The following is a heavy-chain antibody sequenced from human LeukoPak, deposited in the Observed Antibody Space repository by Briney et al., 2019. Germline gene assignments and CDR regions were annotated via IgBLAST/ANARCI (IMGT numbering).Heavy chain of an antibody. CDR2: FNHSGST. Sequence: PSETLSLTYAVYGVSFSGYYWSWIRQPPGKGLEWIGEFNHSGSTNYEPSLKSRVTISVDTSKNQFSLKLSSVTAADTAVYYCARVYSSGFYNWFDPWGQGTLVTVSS. CDR3: ARVYSSGFYNWFDP. CDR1: GVSFSGYY. D-gene: IGHD6-19*01. V-gene: IGHV4-34*01. J-gene: IGHJ5*02.